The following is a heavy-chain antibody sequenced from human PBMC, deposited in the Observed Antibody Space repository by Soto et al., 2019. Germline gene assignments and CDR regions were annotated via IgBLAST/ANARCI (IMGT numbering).Heavy chain of an antibody. D-gene: IGHD4-17*01. V-gene: IGHV3-11*01. CDR3: ARSTQAQMYFYDY. Sequence: GGSLRLSCAASGFTFIDHYMSWILQAPWKGLEWISFISQSGISTYYADSVKGRFTVSRDNARNSLYLQMNSLRAEDTAVYFCARSTQAQMYFYDYWGQGTLVTVSS. CDR1: GFTFIDHY. J-gene: IGHJ4*02. CDR2: ISQSGIST.